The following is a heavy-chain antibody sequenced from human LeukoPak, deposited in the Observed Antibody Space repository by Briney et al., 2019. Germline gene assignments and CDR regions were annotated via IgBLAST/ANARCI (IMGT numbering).Heavy chain of an antibody. V-gene: IGHV1-2*02. D-gene: IGHD1-26*01. CDR2: INPKSGDT. CDR1: GYTFTVYY. CDR3: ARDPGRPGRYWYFDL. J-gene: IGHJ2*01. Sequence: ASVKVSCRASGYTFTVYYMHWVRQAPGQGLEWMGWINPKSGDTKYAQKFQGRVTITRDTSITTFYMDLSSLRSDDTAVYYCARDPGRPGRYWYFDLWGRGTLVAVSS.